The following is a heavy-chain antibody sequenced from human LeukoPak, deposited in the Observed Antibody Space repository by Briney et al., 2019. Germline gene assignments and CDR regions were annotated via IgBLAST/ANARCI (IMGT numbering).Heavy chain of an antibody. CDR3: AKRSDYGVNSNYFDY. D-gene: IGHD4-23*01. CDR1: GFTFSSYG. CDR2: ISDSVTST. J-gene: IGHJ4*02. Sequence: GGSLRLSCAASGFTFSSYGMSWVRQAPGKGLEWVSAISDSVTSTYYAHSVKGRFTISRANSKNTLYLQMNSLRAEDTAVYYCAKRSDYGVNSNYFDYWGQGTLVTVS. V-gene: IGHV3-23*01.